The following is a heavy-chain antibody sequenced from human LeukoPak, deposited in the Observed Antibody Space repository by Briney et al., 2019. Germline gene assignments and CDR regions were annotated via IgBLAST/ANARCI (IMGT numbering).Heavy chain of an antibody. J-gene: IGHJ4*02. D-gene: IGHD1-7*01. CDR1: GYTFTSYD. CDR3: ARAPSITGTTPPGY. Sequence: GASVKVSCKASGYTFTSYDINWVRQATGQGLEWMGWMNPKSGNTGYAQKFQGRVTMTRNTSISTAYMELSSLRSEDTAVYYCARAPSITGTTPPGYWGQGTLVTVSS. V-gene: IGHV1-8*01. CDR2: MNPKSGNT.